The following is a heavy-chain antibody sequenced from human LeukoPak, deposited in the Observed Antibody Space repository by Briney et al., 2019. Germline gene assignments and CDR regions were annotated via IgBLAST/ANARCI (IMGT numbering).Heavy chain of an antibody. CDR2: FDPEDGET. CDR3: ARDSRDYDFWSGYAPDAFDI. J-gene: IGHJ3*02. V-gene: IGHV1-24*01. Sequence: ASVKVSCKVSGYTLTELSMHRVRQAPGKGLEWMGGFDPEDGETIYAQKFQGRVTMTEDTSTDTAYMELSSPRSDDTAVYYCARDSRDYDFWSGYAPDAFDIWGQGTMVTVSS. CDR1: GYTLTELS. D-gene: IGHD3-3*01.